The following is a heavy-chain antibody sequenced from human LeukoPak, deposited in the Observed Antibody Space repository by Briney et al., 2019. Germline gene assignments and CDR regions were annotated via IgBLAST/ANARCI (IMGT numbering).Heavy chain of an antibody. CDR3: AKLGSGSYLTYFDY. D-gene: IGHD1-26*01. Sequence: GRSLSLSGAASGFTFSSYAMHWVRQAPGKGLEWLAVISYDGSNKYYADSVKGRFTISRDNSKNTLYLQMNSLRAEDTAVYYCAKLGSGSYLTYFDYWGQGILVTVSS. CDR2: ISYDGSNK. V-gene: IGHV3-30-3*02. CDR1: GFTFSSYA. J-gene: IGHJ4*02.